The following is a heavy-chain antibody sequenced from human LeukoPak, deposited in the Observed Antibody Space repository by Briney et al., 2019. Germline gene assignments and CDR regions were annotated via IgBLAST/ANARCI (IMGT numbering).Heavy chain of an antibody. V-gene: IGHV3-23*01. J-gene: IGHJ4*02. D-gene: IGHD3-3*01. CDR1: RFTFNSYA. Sequence: PGGSLRLSCAASRFTFNSYAMSWVRQAPGKGLEWVSVIGGSNGITFYADSVKGRFTISRDNAKNSLFLQMNSLGAEDTAVYYCARGGLTITMFGVPIIRNFDYWGQGTLVTVSS. CDR3: ARGGLTITMFGVPIIRNFDY. CDR2: IGGSNGIT.